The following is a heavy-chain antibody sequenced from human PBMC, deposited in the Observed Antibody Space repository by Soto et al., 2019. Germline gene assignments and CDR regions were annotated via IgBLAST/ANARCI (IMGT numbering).Heavy chain of an antibody. V-gene: IGHV4-30-4*01. J-gene: IGHJ5*02. CDR1: GGSISSADYY. CDR2: IYYSGST. CDR3: ARDRYFDSSGYYP. Sequence: QVQLQESGPGLVKPSQTLSLTCTVSGGSISSADYYWSWIRQPPGKGLEWIGYIYYSGSTYYNPSLRSRLTISLDTSKNQFSLTLSSVTAADTAVYYCARDRYFDSSGYYPWGQGTLVTVSS. D-gene: IGHD3-22*01.